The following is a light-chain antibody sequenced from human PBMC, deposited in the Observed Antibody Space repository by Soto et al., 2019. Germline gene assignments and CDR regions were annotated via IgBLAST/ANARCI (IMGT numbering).Light chain of an antibody. J-gene: IGKJ2*01. CDR2: GVS. V-gene: IGKV3-20*01. CDR3: QHYGNSPYT. CDR1: QSLSRTY. Sequence: EIVLTQSPGTLSLSPGERVILSCRASQSLSRTYLAWYQQKAGQAPRPLIYGVSTRATGIPDRFSGSGSGTDFTLTISRLEPEDFAVYFCQHYGNSPYTFGQGTKLEI.